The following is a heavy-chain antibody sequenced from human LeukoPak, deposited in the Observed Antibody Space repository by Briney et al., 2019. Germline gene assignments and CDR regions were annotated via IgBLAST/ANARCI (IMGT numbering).Heavy chain of an antibody. CDR2: ISSSGSTI. CDR3: ARVGRYYYDSSGFYYVGY. J-gene: IGHJ4*02. Sequence: PGGSLRLSCAASGFTFSDYYMSWIRQAPGKGLEWVSYISSSGSTIYYADSVKGRFTISRDNAKNSLYLQMNSLRAEDTAVYYCARVGRYYYDSSGFYYVGYWGQGTLVTASS. D-gene: IGHD3-22*01. CDR1: GFTFSDYY. V-gene: IGHV3-11*04.